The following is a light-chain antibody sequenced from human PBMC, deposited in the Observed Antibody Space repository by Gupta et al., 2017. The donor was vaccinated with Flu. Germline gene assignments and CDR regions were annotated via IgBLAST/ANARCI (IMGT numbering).Light chain of an antibody. CDR3: SSHAGRVTWV. CDR2: DVT. V-gene: IGLV2-11*01. Sequence: QSAPTQPRSVSGSPGQSVTISCTGTSNDVGGSNRVSWYQQRPTKAPKLILSDVTERPSGVPDRFSGSKSGNTASLTISGLQADDEADYYCSSHAGRVTWVFGTGTTVTVL. CDR1: SNDVGGSNR. J-gene: IGLJ1*01.